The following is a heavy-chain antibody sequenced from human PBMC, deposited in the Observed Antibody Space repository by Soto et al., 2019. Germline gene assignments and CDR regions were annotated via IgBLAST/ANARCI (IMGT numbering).Heavy chain of an antibody. J-gene: IGHJ4*02. CDR3: AREERLLWCGEPRANFDY. V-gene: IGHV1-69*13. D-gene: IGHD3-10*01. CDR2: IIPIFGTA. CDR1: GGTFSSYA. Sequence: GASVKVSCKASGGTFSSYAISGARQAPGQGLEWMGGIIPIFGTANYAQKFQGRVTITADESTSTAYMELSSLRSEDTAVYYCAREERLLWCGEPRANFDYWGQGTLVTVSS.